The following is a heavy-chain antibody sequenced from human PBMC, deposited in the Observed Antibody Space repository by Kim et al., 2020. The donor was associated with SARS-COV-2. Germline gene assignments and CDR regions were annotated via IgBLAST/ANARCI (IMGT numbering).Heavy chain of an antibody. CDR2: IIPIFGTA. D-gene: IGHD6-19*01. CDR3: ARGLAQWLKTDSGYNGMDV. Sequence: SVKVSCKASGGTFSSYAISWVRQAPGQGLEWMGGIIPIFGTANYAQKFQGRVTITADESTSTAYMELSSLRSEDTAVYYCARGLAQWLKTDSGYNGMDVWGQGPTVTVSS. V-gene: IGHV1-69*13. CDR1: GGTFSSYA. J-gene: IGHJ6*02.